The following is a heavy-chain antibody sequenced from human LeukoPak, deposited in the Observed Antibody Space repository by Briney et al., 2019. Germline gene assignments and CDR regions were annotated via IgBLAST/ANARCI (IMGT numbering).Heavy chain of an antibody. CDR1: GFTFSRHG. D-gene: IGHD1-1*01. Sequence: GRSLRLSCAPSGFTFSRHGMHWVRQAPGKGLEWVAIISNDGSRKYYAHSVKGRFTISRDNSEDTLYLQMNSLRAEDTAVYYCVRDPSGSGFAFDSWGQGALVTVSS. CDR2: ISNDGSRK. J-gene: IGHJ4*02. CDR3: VRDPSGSGFAFDS. V-gene: IGHV3-30*03.